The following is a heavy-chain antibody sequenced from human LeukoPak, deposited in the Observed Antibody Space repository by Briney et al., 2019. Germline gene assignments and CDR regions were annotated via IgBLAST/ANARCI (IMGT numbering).Heavy chain of an antibody. CDR1: GFTFSSYA. CDR2: ISGSGGNT. Sequence: PGGSLRLSCAASGFTFSSYAMRWVRQAPGKGLEWVSAISGSGGNTYYADSVKGRFTIARDNSKNTLYLQMNSLRAEDTAVYYCAKVMDSLGYCTGGVCYRAIDFWGQGTLVTVSS. CDR3: AKVMDSLGYCTGGVCYRAIDF. J-gene: IGHJ4*02. V-gene: IGHV3-23*01. D-gene: IGHD2-8*02.